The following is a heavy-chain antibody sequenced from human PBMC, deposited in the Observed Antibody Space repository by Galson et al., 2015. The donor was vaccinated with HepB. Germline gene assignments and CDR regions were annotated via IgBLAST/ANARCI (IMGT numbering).Heavy chain of an antibody. J-gene: IGHJ6*02. CDR1: GFTFSSYS. D-gene: IGHD3-10*01. Sequence: LRLSCAASGFTFSSYSMNWVRQAPGKGLEWVSSISSSSSYIYYADSVKGRFTISRDNAKNSLYLQMNSLRAEDTAVYYCAHYGSGSYYYYYGMDVWGQGTTVTVSS. V-gene: IGHV3-21*01. CDR3: AHYGSGSYYYYYGMDV. CDR2: ISSSSSYI.